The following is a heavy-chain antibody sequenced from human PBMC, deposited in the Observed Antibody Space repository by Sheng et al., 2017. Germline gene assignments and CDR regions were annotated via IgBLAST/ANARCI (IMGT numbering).Heavy chain of an antibody. D-gene: IGHD2-21*01. CDR1: GYTFTDYY. V-gene: IGHV1-2*02. Sequence: QVQLVQSGAEVKKPGASVKVSCKASGYTFTDYYIHWVRQAPGQGLEWLGWINPNSGDTHYAQKFQGRVTVTGDTSMNTAYMDLSRLISDDTAVYYCARKDVVVIAADSVFDNWGQGTMVTVSS. CDR3: ARKDVVVIAADSVFDN. J-gene: IGHJ4*02. CDR2: INPNSGDT.